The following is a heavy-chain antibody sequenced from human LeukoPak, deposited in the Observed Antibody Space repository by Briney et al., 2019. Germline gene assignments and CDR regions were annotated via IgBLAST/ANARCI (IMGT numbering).Heavy chain of an antibody. D-gene: IGHD5-18*01. CDR3: ARAREGYSYGYECPTPGVYYYYYYGMDV. J-gene: IGHJ6*02. Sequence: GGSLRLSCAASGFTFSSYWMHWVRQAPGKGLVWVSRINSDGSSTNYADSVKGRFTISRDNAKNTLYLQMNSLRAEDTAVYYCARAREGYSYGYECPTPGVYYYYYYGMDVWGQGTTVTVSS. CDR2: INSDGSST. V-gene: IGHV3-74*01. CDR1: GFTFSSYW.